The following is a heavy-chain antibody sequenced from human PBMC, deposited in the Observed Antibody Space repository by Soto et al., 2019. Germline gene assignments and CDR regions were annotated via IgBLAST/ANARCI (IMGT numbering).Heavy chain of an antibody. CDR3: ARGLSSGRIFDY. D-gene: IGHD6-19*01. CDR2: IIPILGIA. J-gene: IGHJ4*02. V-gene: IGHV1-69*02. CDR1: GGTFSSYT. Sequence: ASVKVSCKASGGTFSSYTISWVRQAPGQGLEWMGRIIPILGIANYAQKFQGRVTITADKSTSTAYMELSSLRSEDTAVYYCARGLSSGRIFDYWGQGTLVTVSS.